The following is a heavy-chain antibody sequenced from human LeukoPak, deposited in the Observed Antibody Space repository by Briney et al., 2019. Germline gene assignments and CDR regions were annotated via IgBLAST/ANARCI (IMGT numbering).Heavy chain of an antibody. CDR2: IYYSGST. Sequence: SETLSLTCTVSGGSISSYYCSWIRQPPGKGLEWIGYIYYSGSTNYNPSLKSRVTISVDTSKNQFSLKLSSVTAADTAVYYCARHRWLLPELPDYFDYWGQGTLVTVSS. CDR3: ARHRWLLPELPDYFDY. J-gene: IGHJ4*02. D-gene: IGHD2-15*01. V-gene: IGHV4-59*08. CDR1: GGSISSYY.